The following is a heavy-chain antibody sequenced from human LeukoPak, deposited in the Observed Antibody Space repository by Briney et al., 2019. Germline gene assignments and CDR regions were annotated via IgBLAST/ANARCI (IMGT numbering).Heavy chain of an antibody. CDR2: IYTSGST. J-gene: IGHJ4*02. CDR3: ASTNRGGYSYGTLDY. V-gene: IGHV4-61*02. Sequence: SQTLSLTYTVSGGSTSSGSYYWSWIRQPAGKGLEWIGRIYTSGSTNYNPSLKSRVTISVDTSKNQFSLKLSSVTAADTAVYYCASTNRGGYSYGTLDYWGQGTLVTVSS. CDR1: GGSTSSGSYY. D-gene: IGHD5-18*01.